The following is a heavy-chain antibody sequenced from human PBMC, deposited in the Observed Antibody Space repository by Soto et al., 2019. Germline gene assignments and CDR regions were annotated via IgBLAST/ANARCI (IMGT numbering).Heavy chain of an antibody. Sequence: QVQLQESGPGLVKPSQTLSLTCTVSGGSISSGDYYWSWIRQPPGKGLEWIGYIYYSGSTYYNPSLKCLVTISVGTSKDQFSLKLSSVTAADTAVYYCARASYSSSTPNYYYGMDVWGQGTTVTVSS. CDR3: ARASYSSSTPNYYYGMDV. CDR1: GGSISSGDYY. CDR2: IYYSGST. D-gene: IGHD6-6*01. V-gene: IGHV4-30-4*01. J-gene: IGHJ6*02.